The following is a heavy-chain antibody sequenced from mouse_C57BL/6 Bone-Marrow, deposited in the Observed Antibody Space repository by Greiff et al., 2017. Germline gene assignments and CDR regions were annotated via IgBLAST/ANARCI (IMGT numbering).Heavy chain of an antibody. CDR2: IYPGSGST. V-gene: IGHV1-55*01. CDR3: ARPYYSNYWYFDF. J-gene: IGHJ1*03. D-gene: IGHD2-5*01. CDR1: GYTFTSYW. Sequence: QVHVKQPGAELVKPGASVQMSCKASGYTFTSYWITWVKQRPGQGLEWIGDIYPGSGSTNYNEKFKSKATLTVATSSSTAYMQLSSLTSEASAVYYCARPYYSNYWYFDFWGTGTTVTVSS.